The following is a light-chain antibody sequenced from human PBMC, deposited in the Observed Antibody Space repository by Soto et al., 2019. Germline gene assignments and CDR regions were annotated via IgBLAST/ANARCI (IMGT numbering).Light chain of an antibody. CDR2: EAS. CDR1: QNFYNN. J-gene: IGKJ4*01. CDR3: QQCRNWPLT. Sequence: EIVMTQSPATLSVSPGEGATLSCKASQNFYNNLAWYQQRPGQPPRLLIYEASTRATGFSARFSGRGYGTEFTLTFSSLQSEDFAVYFCQQCRNWPLTFGGGTKV. V-gene: IGKV3-15*01.